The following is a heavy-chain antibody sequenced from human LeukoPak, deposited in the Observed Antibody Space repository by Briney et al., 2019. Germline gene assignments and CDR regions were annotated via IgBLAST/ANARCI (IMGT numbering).Heavy chain of an antibody. CDR3: TRDAHDFWSGYPIYGMDV. V-gene: IGHV3-49*03. Sequence: GGSLRLSCTASGFTFGDYAMSWFRQAPGKGLEWVGFIRSKAYGGTTEYAASVKGRFTISRDDSKSIAYLQMNSPKTEDTAVYYCTRDAHDFWSGYPIYGMDVWGQGTTVTVSS. D-gene: IGHD3-3*01. CDR1: GFTFGDYA. CDR2: IRSKAYGGTT. J-gene: IGHJ6*02.